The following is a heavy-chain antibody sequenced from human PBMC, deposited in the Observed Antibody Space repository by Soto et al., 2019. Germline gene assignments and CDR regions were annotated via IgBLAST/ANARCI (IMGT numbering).Heavy chain of an antibody. J-gene: IGHJ5*02. Sequence: GESLKISCTGFGYTFTTFWISWVRQMPGKDLEWMGRIDPRDSYVNYSPSFQSHVTISLDKSISTAYLQWGSLKASDTAMYYCARLFCSTTTCDSWFDPWGQGTLVTVCS. CDR3: ARLFCSTTTCDSWFDP. CDR2: IDPRDSYV. CDR1: GYTFTTFW. D-gene: IGHD2-2*01. V-gene: IGHV5-10-1*01.